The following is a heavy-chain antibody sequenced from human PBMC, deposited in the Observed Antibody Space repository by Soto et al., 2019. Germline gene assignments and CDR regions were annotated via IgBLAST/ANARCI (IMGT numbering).Heavy chain of an antibody. Sequence: QVQLVQSGAEVKKPGSSVKVSCKASGGTFSSYAISWVRQAPGQGLEWMGGTIPIFGTANYAQKFQGRVTITADESTSTAYMELSSLRSEDTAVYYCARDRGVVTALYYYYGMDVWGQGTTVTVSS. D-gene: IGHD2-15*01. CDR1: GGTFSSYA. CDR3: ARDRGVVTALYYYYGMDV. V-gene: IGHV1-69*01. CDR2: TIPIFGTA. J-gene: IGHJ6*02.